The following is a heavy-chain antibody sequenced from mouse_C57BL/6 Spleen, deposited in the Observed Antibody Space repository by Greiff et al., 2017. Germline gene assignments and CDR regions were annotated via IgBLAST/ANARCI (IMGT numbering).Heavy chain of an antibody. CDR1: GYTFTSYW. CDR2: IDPSDSYT. D-gene: IGHD1-1*01. J-gene: IGHJ3*01. CDR3: ARDYYGSSYTFAY. V-gene: IGHV1-59*01. Sequence: VQLQQPGAELVRPGTSVKLSCKASGYTFTSYWMRWVKQRPGQGLEWIGVIDPSDSYTNYNQKFKGKATLTVDTSSSTAYMQLSSLTSEDSAVYYCARDYYGSSYTFAYWGQGTLVTVSA.